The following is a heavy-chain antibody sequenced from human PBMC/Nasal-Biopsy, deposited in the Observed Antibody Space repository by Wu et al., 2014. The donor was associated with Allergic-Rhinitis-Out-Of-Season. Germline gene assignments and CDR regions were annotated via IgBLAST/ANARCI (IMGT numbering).Heavy chain of an antibody. V-gene: IGHV4-59*01. CDR2: IHSSGSA. Sequence: TLSLTCAVSGGSMRSYYWSWIRQPPGKGLEWIGYIHSSGSADYNPSLKSRVTFSVDMSENKFSLKLSSVTAADTAVYYCARSRGVTWADDAFDIWGQGTMVTVSS. CDR1: GGSMRSYY. J-gene: IGHJ3*02. CDR3: ARSRGVTWADDAFDI. D-gene: IGHD1-26*01.